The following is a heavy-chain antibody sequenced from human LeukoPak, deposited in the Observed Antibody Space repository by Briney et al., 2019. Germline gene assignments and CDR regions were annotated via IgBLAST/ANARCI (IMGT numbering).Heavy chain of an antibody. CDR2: ISGSGGST. J-gene: IGHJ4*02. CDR1: GFTFSSYA. D-gene: IGHD5-18*01. V-gene: IGHV3-23*01. CDR3: AQAQLGYSYGYVFDY. Sequence: PGGSLRLSCAASGFTFSSYAMSWVRQAPGKRLEWVSAISGSGGSTYYADSVKGRFTISRDNSKNTLYLQMNSLRAEDTAVYYCAQAQLGYSYGYVFDYWGQGTLVTVSS.